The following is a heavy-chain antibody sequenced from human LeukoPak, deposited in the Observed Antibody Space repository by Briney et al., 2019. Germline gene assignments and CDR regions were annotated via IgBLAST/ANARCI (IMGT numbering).Heavy chain of an antibody. D-gene: IGHD3-16*01. CDR1: GGSFSGYY. Sequence: PSETLSLTCAVYGGSFSGYYWSWIRQPPGKGLEWIGYIYYSGSTNYNPSLKSRVTISVDTSKNQFSLKLSSVTAADTAVYYCARLGGIEAAFDIWGQGTMVTVSS. V-gene: IGHV4-59*08. J-gene: IGHJ3*02. CDR2: IYYSGST. CDR3: ARLGGIEAAFDI.